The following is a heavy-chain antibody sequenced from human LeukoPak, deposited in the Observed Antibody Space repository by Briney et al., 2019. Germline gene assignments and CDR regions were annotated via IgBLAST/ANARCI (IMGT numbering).Heavy chain of an antibody. V-gene: IGHV3-23*01. Sequence: GGSLRLSCAASGFTFSTYAMSWVRQAPGKGLEWVSNISGRDGRTYYADSVKGRFTISRDNSKNTLYLQMSSLRAEDTAVYYCAKELRRTTVTFSDYWGQGTLVTVSS. D-gene: IGHD4-17*01. CDR2: ISGRDGRT. J-gene: IGHJ4*02. CDR3: AKELRRTTVTFSDY. CDR1: GFTFSTYA.